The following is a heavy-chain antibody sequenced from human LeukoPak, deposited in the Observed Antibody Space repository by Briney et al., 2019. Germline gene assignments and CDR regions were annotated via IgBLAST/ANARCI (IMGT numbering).Heavy chain of an antibody. CDR2: IYTSGST. Sequence: SRTLSLTCTVSGGSISSGSYYWSWIRQPAGKGLEWIGRIYTSGSTNYNPSLKSRVTISVDTSKNQFSLKLSSVTAADTAVYYCARSPYSGSCHKFWEAFDIWGQGTMVTVSS. CDR1: GGSISSGSYY. V-gene: IGHV4-61*02. D-gene: IGHD1-26*01. CDR3: ARSPYSGSCHKFWEAFDI. J-gene: IGHJ3*02.